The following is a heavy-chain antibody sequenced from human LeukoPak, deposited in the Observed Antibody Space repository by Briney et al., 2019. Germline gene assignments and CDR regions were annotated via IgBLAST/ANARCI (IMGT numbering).Heavy chain of an antibody. CDR1: GFTFSSYA. V-gene: IGHV3-23*01. J-gene: IGHJ3*02. Sequence: GGSLRLSCAASGFTFSSYAMSWVRQAPGKGLEWVSAISGSGGSTYYADSVKGRFTISRDNSKNTLYLQVNSLRAEDTAVYYCAKLTMIVAVMDAFDMWGQGTMVTVSS. CDR3: AKLTMIVAVMDAFDM. D-gene: IGHD3-22*01. CDR2: ISGSGGST.